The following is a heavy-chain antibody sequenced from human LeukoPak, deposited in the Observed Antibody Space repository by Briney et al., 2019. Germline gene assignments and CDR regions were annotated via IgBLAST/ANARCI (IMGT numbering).Heavy chain of an antibody. Sequence: SETLSLTCTVSGGSISSSSYYWGWIRQPPGKGLEWIGRIYYSGSTYYNPSLNSRVTISVDTSKNQFSLTLSSVTAADTAVYYCAGPQLSVYYFDYWGQGTLVTVSS. V-gene: IGHV4-39*07. CDR2: IYYSGST. CDR1: GGSISSSSYY. J-gene: IGHJ4*02. CDR3: AGPQLSVYYFDY. D-gene: IGHD1-1*01.